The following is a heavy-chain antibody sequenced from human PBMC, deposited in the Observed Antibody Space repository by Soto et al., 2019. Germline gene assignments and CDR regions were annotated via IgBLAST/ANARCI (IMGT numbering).Heavy chain of an antibody. Sequence: ASVKVSCKASGYTFTSYYMHWVRQAPGQGLEWMGIINPSGGSTSYAQKFQGRDNMTMDTSTSTVYMELSSLSSEDTAVYYCARQNWNDGWFDPWGQGTLVTVSS. V-gene: IGHV1-46*01. CDR1: GYTFTSYY. CDR2: INPSGGST. J-gene: IGHJ5*02. D-gene: IGHD1-1*01. CDR3: ARQNWNDGWFDP.